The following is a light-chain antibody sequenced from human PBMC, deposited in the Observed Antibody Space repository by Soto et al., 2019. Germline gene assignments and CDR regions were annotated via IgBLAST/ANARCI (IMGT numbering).Light chain of an antibody. CDR2: DAS. J-gene: IGKJ1*01. V-gene: IGKV3-15*01. CDR3: QQYNNWPPWT. Sequence: EIVVTQSPVTLSVSPGEXATLSCRASQSVRSNLAWYQQKPGQAPRLLMYDASTRATGIPARFSGSGSGTEFTLTISSLQSEDFAVYYCQQYNNWPPWTFGQGTKVDIK. CDR1: QSVRSN.